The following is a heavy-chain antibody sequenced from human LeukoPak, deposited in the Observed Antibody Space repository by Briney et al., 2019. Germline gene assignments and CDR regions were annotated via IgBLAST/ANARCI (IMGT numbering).Heavy chain of an antibody. V-gene: IGHV4-30-2*01. J-gene: IGHJ4*02. Sequence: SETLSLTCAVSGGSISSGGYSWSWIRQPPGKGLEWIGYIYHSGSTYYNPSLKSRVTISVDRSKNQFSLKLSSVTAADTAVYYCARYRAVTTYFDYWGQGTLVTVSS. CDR1: GGSISSGGYS. CDR3: ARYRAVTTYFDY. CDR2: IYHSGST. D-gene: IGHD4-17*01.